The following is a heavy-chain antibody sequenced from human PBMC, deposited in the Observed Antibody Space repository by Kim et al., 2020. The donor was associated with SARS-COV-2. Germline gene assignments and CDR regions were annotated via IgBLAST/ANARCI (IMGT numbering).Heavy chain of an antibody. Sequence: VKGRFTISRDNSKNTLYLQMNSLRAEDTAVYYCAKTWRSGSYEPMGGLDYWGQGTLVTVSS. D-gene: IGHD1-26*01. CDR3: AKTWRSGSYEPMGGLDY. V-gene: IGHV3-33*06. J-gene: IGHJ4*02.